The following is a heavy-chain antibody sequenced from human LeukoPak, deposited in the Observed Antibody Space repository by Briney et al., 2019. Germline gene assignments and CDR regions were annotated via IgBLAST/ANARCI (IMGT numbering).Heavy chain of an antibody. Sequence: SVKVSCKASGGTFSSYAISWVRQAPGQGLEWMGRIIPILGITNYAQKFQGRVTITADKSTSTAYMELSSLRSEDTAVYYCARARGSYGSGAFDIWGQGTMVTVSS. V-gene: IGHV1-69*04. CDR2: IIPILGIT. J-gene: IGHJ3*02. CDR3: ARARGSYGSGAFDI. D-gene: IGHD1-26*01. CDR1: GGTFSSYA.